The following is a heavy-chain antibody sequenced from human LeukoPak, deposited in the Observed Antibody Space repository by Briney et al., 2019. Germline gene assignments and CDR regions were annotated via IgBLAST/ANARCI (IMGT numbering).Heavy chain of an antibody. CDR2: INPNNGDT. D-gene: IGHD4-17*01. V-gene: IGHV1-2*06. CDR3: AREGTTNWFDP. Sequence: GASVKVSCKASGYTFTGYYIQWVRQAPGQGLEWMGRINPNNGDTNLVQKFQGRVTMTRDTSISTVYMELSRLRSDDTAVYYCAREGTTNWFDPWGQGTQDTVSS. CDR1: GYTFTGYY. J-gene: IGHJ5*02.